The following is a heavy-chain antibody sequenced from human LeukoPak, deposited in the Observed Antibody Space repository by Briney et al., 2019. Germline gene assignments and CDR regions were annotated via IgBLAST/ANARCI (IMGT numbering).Heavy chain of an antibody. Sequence: GGSLRLSCAASGFTFSSYAMSWVRQAPGKGLEWVSCISGRDGSTHYADSVKGRFTISRGNSKNTLYLQMNSLRAEDAAVYYCARAGNTRFDYWGQGTLVTVSS. D-gene: IGHD2/OR15-2a*01. CDR1: GFTFSSYA. CDR3: ARAGNTRFDY. V-gene: IGHV3-23*01. CDR2: ISGRDGST. J-gene: IGHJ4*02.